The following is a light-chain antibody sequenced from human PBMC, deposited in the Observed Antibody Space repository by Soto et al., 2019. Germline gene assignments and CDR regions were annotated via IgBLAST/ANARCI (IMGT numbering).Light chain of an antibody. CDR2: DAS. J-gene: IGKJ1*01. CDR3: QHYNSYPGT. CDR1: QRISSW. V-gene: IGKV1-5*01. Sequence: DIQMTQSPSTLSASVGDRVTITCRASQRISSWLAWYRQKPGEGPKLLIYDASSLESGVPSVFNGRGSGTEFTLTISSLQPDDFATYYCQHYNSYPGTFSQGTKV.